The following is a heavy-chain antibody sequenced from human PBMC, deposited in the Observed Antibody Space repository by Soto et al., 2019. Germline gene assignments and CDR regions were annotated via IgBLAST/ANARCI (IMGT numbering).Heavy chain of an antibody. CDR3: ARDGISDYFDY. V-gene: IGHV3-66*01. CDR1: GFTVSSNY. Sequence: EVQLVESGGGLVQPGGSLRLSCAASGFTVSSNYMSWVRQAPGKGLEWVSVIYSGGSTYDADSVKGRFTISRDNSKNTLYLQMNSLRAEDTAVYYCARDGISDYFDYWGQGTLVTVSS. J-gene: IGHJ4*02. CDR2: IYSGGST. D-gene: IGHD1-26*01.